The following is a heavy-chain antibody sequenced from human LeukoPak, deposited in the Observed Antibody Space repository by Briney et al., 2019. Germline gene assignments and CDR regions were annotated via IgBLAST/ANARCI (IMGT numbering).Heavy chain of an antibody. J-gene: IGHJ3*02. CDR2: IDQDGSEK. Sequence: KGLEWVANIDQDGSEKNYVDSVKGRFTISRDNAKNSLYLQMNSLRVEDTAVYYCARNAYDMWGQGTMVTVSS. CDR3: ARNAYDM. V-gene: IGHV3-7*01.